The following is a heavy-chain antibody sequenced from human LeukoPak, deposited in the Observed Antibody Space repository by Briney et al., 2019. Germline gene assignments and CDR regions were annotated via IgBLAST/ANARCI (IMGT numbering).Heavy chain of an antibody. CDR3: ARGIYREMNWFDP. V-gene: IGHV1-3*01. Sequence: AASVKVSCKASGYTFTSYAMHWVRQAPGQRLEWMGWINAGNGNTKYSQKFQGRVTITRDTSASTAYMELSSLRSEDTAVYYCARGIYREMNWFDPWGQGTLVTVSS. D-gene: IGHD1-14*01. CDR1: GYTFTSYA. J-gene: IGHJ5*02. CDR2: INAGNGNT.